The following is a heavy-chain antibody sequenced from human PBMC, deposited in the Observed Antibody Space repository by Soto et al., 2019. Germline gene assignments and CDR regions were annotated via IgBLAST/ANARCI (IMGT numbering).Heavy chain of an antibody. V-gene: IGHV3-30-3*01. Sequence: QVQLVESGGGVVQPGRSLRLSCAASGFTFSSYAMHWVRQAPGKGLEWVAVISYDGSNKYYADSVKGRFTISRENSKNTLYLQMNSWRAEDTAVYYCARGPTIRLIAAYFDYWGQGTLVSVSS. J-gene: IGHJ4*02. CDR1: GFTFSSYA. CDR3: ARGPTIRLIAAYFDY. CDR2: ISYDGSNK. D-gene: IGHD2-21*01.